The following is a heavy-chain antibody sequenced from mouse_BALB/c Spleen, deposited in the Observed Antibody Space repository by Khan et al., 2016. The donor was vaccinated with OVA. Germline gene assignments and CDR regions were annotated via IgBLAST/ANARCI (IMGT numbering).Heavy chain of an antibody. CDR1: GYSITSGYG. V-gene: IGHV3-2*02. J-gene: IGHJ2*01. CDR2: ISYSGST. CDR3: ARRASIEY. Sequence: VQLKESGPGLVKPSQSLSLTCTVTGYSITSGYGWNWIRQFPGNKLEWMGYISYSGSTNYNPSLKSRISITRDTSKNQFFLQLNSVTTADTYTYYCARRASIEYWGQGTTLTVSS. D-gene: IGHD2-10*02.